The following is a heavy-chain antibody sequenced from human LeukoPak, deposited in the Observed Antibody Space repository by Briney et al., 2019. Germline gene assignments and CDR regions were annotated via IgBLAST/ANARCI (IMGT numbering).Heavy chain of an antibody. V-gene: IGHV4-59*01. Sequence: SETLSLTCSVSGSSISAYYWSWIRQPPGKEQEWIGYVYNSGSTHYNPSLKSRVTLSVDTSKNQFSLKLTSVTAADTAVYYCARDRTGTTPEVWGQGTLVTVSS. J-gene: IGHJ4*02. CDR2: VYNSGST. CDR1: GSSISAYY. D-gene: IGHD4-17*01. CDR3: ARDRTGTTPEV.